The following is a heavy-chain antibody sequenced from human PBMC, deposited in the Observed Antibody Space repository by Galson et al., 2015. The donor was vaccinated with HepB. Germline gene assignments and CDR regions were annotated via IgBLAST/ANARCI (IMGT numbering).Heavy chain of an antibody. Sequence: CAISGDSVSSNSVGWNWLRQSPSRGLEWLVRTYYRSSWSTDYALSLTSRITINPDTSKNQFSLQLNSVTPEDTAVYYCAKSTHLGRGFDSWGQGTLVTV. CDR2: TYYRSSWST. CDR3: AKSTHLGRGFDS. D-gene: IGHD7-27*01. CDR1: GDSVSSNSVG. V-gene: IGHV6-1*01. J-gene: IGHJ4*01.